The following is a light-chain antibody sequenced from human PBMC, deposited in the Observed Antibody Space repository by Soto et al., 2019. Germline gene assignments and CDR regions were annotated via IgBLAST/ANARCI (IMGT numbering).Light chain of an antibody. J-gene: IGLJ2*01. Sequence: QPVLTQPPSVSGAPGQRVTISCTGSRSNIGAGYDVHWFQQLPGTAPKLLIYANSNRASGVPDRFSGSKSGTSASLAITGLQAEDEADYDCQSYDSSLSVLFGGGTKLTVL. V-gene: IGLV1-40*01. CDR3: QSYDSSLSVL. CDR1: RSNIGAGYD. CDR2: ANS.